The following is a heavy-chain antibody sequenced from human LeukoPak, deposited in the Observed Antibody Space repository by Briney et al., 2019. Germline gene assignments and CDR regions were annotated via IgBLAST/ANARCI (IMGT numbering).Heavy chain of an antibody. Sequence: SETLSLTCAVYGGSFSGYYWSWIRQSPGKGLEWIGEIHPSGSIHYNLSLESRINISPDTSKNQFSLKLSSVTTADTALYYCARGAAPYKIAYWGPGTLVTVSS. CDR3: ARGAAPYKIAY. V-gene: IGHV4-34*01. D-gene: IGHD3-10*01. J-gene: IGHJ4*02. CDR1: GGSFSGYY. CDR2: IHPSGSI.